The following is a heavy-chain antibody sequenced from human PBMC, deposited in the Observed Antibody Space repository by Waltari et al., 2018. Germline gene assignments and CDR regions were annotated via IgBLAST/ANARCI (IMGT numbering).Heavy chain of an antibody. CDR1: GFTLNTYW. Sequence: EVQLVESGGGLVQPGGSLGLASIASGFTLNTYWLAWVRQGPGKGLEWVANIKEDGSQMLYADSVKGRFIISRDNAKNAIFLEMNSLRVEDTAVYYCARDDWNGQSGHFDAFDIWGQGTMVTVSS. V-gene: IGHV3-7*01. CDR2: IKEDGSQM. D-gene: IGHD3-3*01. J-gene: IGHJ3*02. CDR3: ARDDWNGQSGHFDAFDI.